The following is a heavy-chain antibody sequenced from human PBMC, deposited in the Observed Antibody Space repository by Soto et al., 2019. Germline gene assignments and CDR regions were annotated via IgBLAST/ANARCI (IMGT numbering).Heavy chain of an antibody. Sequence: SETLSLTCTVSGGSVSSGSYFWSWIRQPPGKGLEWIGYIYYSGSTHYNPSLKSRVIISVDTSKNQFSLKLTSVTAADTAVYYCASYSMGVVSPFSFDYWGQGTLVSVSS. D-gene: IGHD3-3*01. J-gene: IGHJ4*02. CDR2: IYYSGST. CDR3: ASYSMGVVSPFSFDY. V-gene: IGHV4-61*01. CDR1: GGSVSSGSYF.